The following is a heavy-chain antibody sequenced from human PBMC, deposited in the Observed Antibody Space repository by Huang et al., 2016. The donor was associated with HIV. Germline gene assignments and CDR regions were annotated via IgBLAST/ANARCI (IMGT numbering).Heavy chain of an antibody. CDR2: IYYSGIT. D-gene: IGHD3-10*01. V-gene: IGHV4-39*02. Sequence: QLQLQESGPGLVKPSETLSLTCTVSGGSIRSDNYYWGWIRQPPGKGLEWIGSIYYSGITSDTPSLKRRVTITVDTSKNHFSLRMRSVTAADTAVYYCARLPGSITMIRGVITDPYWGQGTLVTVSS. CDR1: GGSIRSDNYY. CDR3: ARLPGSITMIRGVITDPY. J-gene: IGHJ4*02.